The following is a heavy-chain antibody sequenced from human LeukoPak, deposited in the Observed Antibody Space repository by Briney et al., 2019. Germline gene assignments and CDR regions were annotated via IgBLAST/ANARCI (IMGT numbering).Heavy chain of an antibody. Sequence: GGFLRLSCAASGFTFDDYGMSWVRQAPGKGLEWVSGINWNGGSTGYADSVKGRFTISRDNAKNSLYLQMNSLRAEDTALYYCARAGCSSTSCFAYFDYWGQGTLVTVSS. CDR1: GFTFDDYG. V-gene: IGHV3-20*04. D-gene: IGHD2-2*01. J-gene: IGHJ4*02. CDR3: ARAGCSSTSCFAYFDY. CDR2: INWNGGST.